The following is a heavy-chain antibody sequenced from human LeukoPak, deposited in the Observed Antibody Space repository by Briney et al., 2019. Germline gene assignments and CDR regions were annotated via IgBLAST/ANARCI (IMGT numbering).Heavy chain of an antibody. V-gene: IGHV3-23*01. D-gene: IGHD3/OR15-3a*01. CDR3: ANGLNVPDY. J-gene: IGHJ4*02. CDR2: ISDSGGST. CDR1: GFTFSSYA. Sequence: GGSLRLSCAASGFTFSSYAMSWVRQAPGKELEWVSSISDSGGSTYYADSVQGRFTISRDNSKNTVFLQMNSLRAEDTAIYYCANGLNVPDYWGQGTLVTVSS.